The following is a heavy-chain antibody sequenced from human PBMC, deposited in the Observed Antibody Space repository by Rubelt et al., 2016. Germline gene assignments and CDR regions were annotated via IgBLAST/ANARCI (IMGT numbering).Heavy chain of an antibody. D-gene: IGHD1-26*01. CDR2: WYDGSNK. CDR3: ARDSGSFHFDY. Sequence: WYDGSNKYYADSVKGRFTISRDNSKNTLYLQMNSLRAEDTAVYYCARDSGSFHFDYWGQGTLVTVSS. V-gene: IGHV3-33*01. J-gene: IGHJ4*02.